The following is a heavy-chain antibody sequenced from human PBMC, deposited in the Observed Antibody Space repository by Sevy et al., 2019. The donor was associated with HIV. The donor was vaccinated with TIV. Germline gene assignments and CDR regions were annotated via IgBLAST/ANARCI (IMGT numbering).Heavy chain of an antibody. CDR2: ISYDGSNK. D-gene: IGHD5-18*01. J-gene: IGHJ6*02. CDR1: GFTFSSYG. Sequence: GGSLRLSCAASGFTFSSYGMHWVRQAPGKGLEWVAVISYDGSNKYYADSVKGRFTISRDNSKSTLYLQMNSLRAEDTAVYYCAKDLMLVTVYYYYYGMDVWGQGTTVTVSS. CDR3: AKDLMLVTVYYYYYGMDV. V-gene: IGHV3-30*18.